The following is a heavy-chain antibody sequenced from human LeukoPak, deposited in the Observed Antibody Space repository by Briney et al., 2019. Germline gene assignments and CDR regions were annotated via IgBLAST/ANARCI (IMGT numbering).Heavy chain of an antibody. V-gene: IGHV4-34*01. CDR3: AKSNGYGLVDI. Sequence: SETLSLTCAVYGGSFSRYSWIWIRQPPGKGLEWIGEINHSGNTNYNPSLKSRVTISVDTSKNQFSLKVNSVTAADTAVYYCAKSNGYGLVDIWGQGTMVTVSS. CDR2: INHSGNT. CDR1: GGSFSRYS. D-gene: IGHD3-10*01. J-gene: IGHJ3*02.